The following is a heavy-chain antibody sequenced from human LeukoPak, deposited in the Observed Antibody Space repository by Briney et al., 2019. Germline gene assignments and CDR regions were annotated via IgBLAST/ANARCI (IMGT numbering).Heavy chain of an antibody. CDR1: GFTFSSYW. D-gene: IGHD3-22*01. J-gene: IGHJ4*02. CDR3: ATERAYYDSSGRRNY. CDR2: IKQDGREK. Sequence: GGSLRLSCAASGFTFSSYWMSWVRQAPGKGLEWVANIKQDGREKYYVDSVKGRFTISRDNAKNSLYLQMNSLRAEDTAVYYCATERAYYDSSGRRNYWGQGTLVTVSS. V-gene: IGHV3-7*01.